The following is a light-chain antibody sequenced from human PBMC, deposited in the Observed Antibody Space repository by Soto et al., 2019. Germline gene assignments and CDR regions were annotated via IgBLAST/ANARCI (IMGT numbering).Light chain of an antibody. CDR1: QGINAA. J-gene: IGKJ4*01. CDR2: DVS. CDR3: QHHSSFPFS. Sequence: ALQLTQSPSSLSAFVGDRVTITCRASQGINAALVWYQQKPGKPPNLLVYDVSTLERGVPSRFSGSGYGTDFTLTISSLQPEDIATYYCQHHSSFPFSFGGGAKVEI. V-gene: IGKV1-13*02.